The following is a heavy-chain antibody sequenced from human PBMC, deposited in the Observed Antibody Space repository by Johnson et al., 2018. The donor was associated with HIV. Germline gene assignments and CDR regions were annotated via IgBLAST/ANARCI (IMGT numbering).Heavy chain of an antibody. V-gene: IGHV3-48*04. CDR1: GFTFSTYN. CDR3: ARVGGYAFDI. D-gene: IGHD3-16*01. J-gene: IGHJ3*02. CDR2: ISSSGSTI. Sequence: LVESGGGLLQPGGSLTLSCAASGFTFSTYNMNWVRQAPGKGLEWISYISSSGSTIYYADSVKGRFTISRDNAKNSLYLQMNSLRAEDTAVYYCARVGGYAFDIWGQGTMVTVSS.